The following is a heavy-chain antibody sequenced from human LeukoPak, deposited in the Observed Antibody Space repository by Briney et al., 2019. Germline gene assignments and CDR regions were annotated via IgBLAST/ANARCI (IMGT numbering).Heavy chain of an antibody. J-gene: IGHJ6*02. CDR3: ARHSGSYYYYYGMDV. CDR1: GGSISSYY. CDR2: FYYSGST. D-gene: IGHD1-26*01. V-gene: IGHV4-59*08. Sequence: SETLSLTCTVSGGSISSYYWSWIRQPPGKGLEWIGYFYYSGSTNYNPSLKSRVTISVDTSKNQFSLKLSSVTAADTAVYYCARHSGSYYYYYGMDVWGQGTTVTVSS.